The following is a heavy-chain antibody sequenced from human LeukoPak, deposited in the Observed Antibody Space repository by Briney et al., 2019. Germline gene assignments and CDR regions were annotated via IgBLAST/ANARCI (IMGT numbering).Heavy chain of an antibody. V-gene: IGHV3-30-3*01. D-gene: IGHD2-15*01. CDR2: ISYDGSNQ. CDR1: GFAFSPYA. Sequence: PGRSLRLSCAASGFAFSPYAMHWVRQAPGKGPDWVAVISYDGSNQYNADSVKGRFTISRDNSKTTLYLQMDSLRVDDTAVYYCARDIGFSPRYGMDVWGQGTTVTVSS. CDR3: ARDIGFSPRYGMDV. J-gene: IGHJ6*02.